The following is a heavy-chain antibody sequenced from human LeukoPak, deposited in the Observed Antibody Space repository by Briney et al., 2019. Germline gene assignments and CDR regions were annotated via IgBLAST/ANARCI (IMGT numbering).Heavy chain of an antibody. J-gene: IGHJ4*02. V-gene: IGHV4-59*01. CDR2: IHYTGST. CDR1: GGSMDNYY. CDR3: ARDAGTK. D-gene: IGHD1-1*01. Sequence: PSETLSLTCTVSGGSMDNYYWSWIRQPPGKGLEWIGYIHYTGSTNYNPSLKSRVTISADMSKNQYFLKLTSVTASDTAVYYCARDAGTKWGQGTLVTVSS.